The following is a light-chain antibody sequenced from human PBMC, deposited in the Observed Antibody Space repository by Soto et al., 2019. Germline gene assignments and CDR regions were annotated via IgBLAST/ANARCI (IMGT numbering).Light chain of an antibody. J-gene: IGKJ4*01. Sequence: EIVMTHSPATLSVSPGERATLSCRASQSVSSNLAWYQQKPGQAPRLLIYAASTRATGIPARFSGSGSGTEFTLTISSLQSEDFAVYYSQQYNNWPPLTFGGGTKVEIK. CDR3: QQYNNWPPLT. CDR2: AAS. CDR1: QSVSSN. V-gene: IGKV3-15*01.